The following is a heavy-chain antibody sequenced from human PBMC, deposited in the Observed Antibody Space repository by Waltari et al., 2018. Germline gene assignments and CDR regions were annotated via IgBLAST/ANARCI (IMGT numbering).Heavy chain of an antibody. J-gene: IGHJ3*02. Sequence: QVQLVESGGGVVQPGRSLRLSCAASGFTFSSYGMHWVRQAPGKGLEWVECIWYDGSNKYYADSVKGRFTISIDNSKNTLYLQMNSLRAEDTAVYYCASSSGGDAFDIWGQGTMVTVSS. CDR1: GFTFSSYG. D-gene: IGHD3-10*01. V-gene: IGHV3-33*01. CDR2: IWYDGSNK. CDR3: ASSSGGDAFDI.